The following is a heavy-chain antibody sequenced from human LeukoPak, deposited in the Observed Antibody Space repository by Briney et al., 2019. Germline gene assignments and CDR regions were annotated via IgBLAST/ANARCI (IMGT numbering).Heavy chain of an antibody. CDR3: ARDVVATIWDHYYYYMDV. CDR2: IDYGGST. J-gene: IGHJ6*03. V-gene: IGHV4-39*07. D-gene: IGHD5-12*01. CDR1: GGSISSSRYY. Sequence: SETLSLTCIVSGGSISSSRYYWDWIRQPPGKGLEWIGSIDYGGSTYYNPSLKSRVTMSVDTSKNQFSLKLSSVTAADTAVYYCARDVVATIWDHYYYYMDVWGKGTTVTVSS.